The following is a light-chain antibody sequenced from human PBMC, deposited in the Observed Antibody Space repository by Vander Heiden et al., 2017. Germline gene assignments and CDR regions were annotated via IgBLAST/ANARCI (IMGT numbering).Light chain of an antibody. Sequence: QAGLTQPPSVSKGWRRTATVTCTRNSNNVGNEGAAWLQQHQGHPPKLLFYRNNDRPSGISERFSASRSGDTASLTITGLQPEDEADYYCSAWDSSLNVWLIGGGTKVTVL. CDR2: RNN. CDR3: SAWDSSLNVWL. V-gene: IGLV10-54*04. J-gene: IGLJ2*01. CDR1: SNNVGNEG.